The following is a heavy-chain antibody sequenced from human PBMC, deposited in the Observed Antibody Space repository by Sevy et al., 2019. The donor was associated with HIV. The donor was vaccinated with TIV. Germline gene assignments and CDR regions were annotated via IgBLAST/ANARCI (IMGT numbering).Heavy chain of an antibody. V-gene: IGHV3-74*01. Sequence: QLGGSLRLSCAASGFTFSSYWMHWVRQVPGKGLVWVSRINPDGSSTSYADSVKGRFTISRDNAKNTLYLQMNSLRAEDTAVYYCARDSWRSGSYYGFDSWGQGALVTVSS. CDR2: INPDGSST. CDR3: ARDSWRSGSYYGFDS. J-gene: IGHJ4*02. CDR1: GFTFSSYW. D-gene: IGHD1-26*01.